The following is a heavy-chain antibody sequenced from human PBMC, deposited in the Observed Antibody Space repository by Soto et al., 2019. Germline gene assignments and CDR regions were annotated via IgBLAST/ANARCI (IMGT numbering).Heavy chain of an antibody. CDR1: GFSLSTSGVG. J-gene: IGHJ4*02. Sequence: QITLKESGPTLVKPTQTLTLTCTFSGFSLSTSGVGVGWIRQPPGKALEWLALIYWDDDKRYSPSLKSRLTITKDTSKNPLVLTMTNMDPVDTATYYFAHSRLSAYYYDSSGYYTYFDYCGQGTLVTVSS. CDR2: IYWDDDK. CDR3: AHSRLSAYYYDSSGYYTYFDY. V-gene: IGHV2-5*02. D-gene: IGHD3-22*01.